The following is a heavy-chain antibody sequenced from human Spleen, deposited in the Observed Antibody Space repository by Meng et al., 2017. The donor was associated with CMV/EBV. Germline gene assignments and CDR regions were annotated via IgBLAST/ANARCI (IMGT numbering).Heavy chain of an antibody. J-gene: IGHJ4*02. D-gene: IGHD3-22*01. CDR3: ARDLLQSDY. Sequence: GESLKISCAASGFTFSSYWMSWVRQAPGKGLEWVANIKQDGSEKYYVDSVKGRFTISRDNAKNTLYLQMNSLRAEDTGVYYCARDLLQSDYWGQGTLVTVSS. V-gene: IGHV3-7*01. CDR2: IKQDGSEK. CDR1: GFTFSSYW.